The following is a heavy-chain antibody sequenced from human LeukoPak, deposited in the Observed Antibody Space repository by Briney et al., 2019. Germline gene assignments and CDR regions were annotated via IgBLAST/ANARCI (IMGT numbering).Heavy chain of an antibody. CDR1: GFTFNNAW. D-gene: IGHD3-22*01. CDR3: ARFPHYYDSSGYSF. V-gene: IGHV3-48*02. CDR2: ISSISSTI. J-gene: IGHJ4*02. Sequence: GGALRLSCAASGFTFNNAWMSWVRQAPGKGLEWVSYISSISSTIYSADSVKGLFTISRDNAKNSLYLQMSSLRDEDTAVYYCARFPHYYDSSGYSFWGQGTLVTVSS.